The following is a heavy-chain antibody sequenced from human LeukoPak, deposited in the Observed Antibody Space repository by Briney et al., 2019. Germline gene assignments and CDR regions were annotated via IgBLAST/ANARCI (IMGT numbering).Heavy chain of an antibody. J-gene: IGHJ3*02. CDR1: GGTFSNYA. Sequence: SVTVSCKASGGTFSNYAISWVRQAPGQGLEWMGGIIPIFGTANYAQKFQGRVTITADKSTSTAYMELSSLRSEDTAVYYCARVDNHGDYVRGVFAFDIWGQGTMVTVSS. CDR2: IIPIFGTA. V-gene: IGHV1-69*06. CDR3: ARVDNHGDYVRGVFAFDI. D-gene: IGHD4-17*01.